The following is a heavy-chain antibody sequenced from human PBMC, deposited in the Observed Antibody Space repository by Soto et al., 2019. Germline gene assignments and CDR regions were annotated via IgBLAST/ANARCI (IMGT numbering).Heavy chain of an antibody. Sequence: ASVKVSCKAPGYTLTRYSIHWVRQAPGQRLEWMGWINTGNGNTIYSQNFQGRVTVTRDTSASTAYMELSSLTSEDTAVYYCARAAPLFCSGGSCHSGRAYWGQGTLVTVSS. CDR2: INTGNGNT. CDR3: ARAAPLFCSGGSCHSGRAY. J-gene: IGHJ1*01. CDR1: GYTLTRYS. V-gene: IGHV1-3*04. D-gene: IGHD2-15*01.